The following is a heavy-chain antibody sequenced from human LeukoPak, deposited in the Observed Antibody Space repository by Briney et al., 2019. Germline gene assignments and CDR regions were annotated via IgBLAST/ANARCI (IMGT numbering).Heavy chain of an antibody. V-gene: IGHV3-7*01. CDR2: INQDGSEK. CDR1: GFTFSNYW. D-gene: IGHD6-13*01. Sequence: PGGSLRLSCAASGFTFSNYWMSWVRQAPGKGLEWVANINQDGSEKYYVDSVKGRFTISRDNAKNTLYLQVNSLTAADTAFYYCARLSSTWYGGDFWGQGTLVTVSS. J-gene: IGHJ4*02. CDR3: ARLSSTWYGGDF.